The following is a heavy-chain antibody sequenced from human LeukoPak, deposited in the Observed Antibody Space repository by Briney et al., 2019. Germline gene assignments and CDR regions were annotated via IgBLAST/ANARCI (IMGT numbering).Heavy chain of an antibody. D-gene: IGHD1-20*01. J-gene: IGHJ4*02. CDR3: ASGPYNWNDGGDY. V-gene: IGHV1-2*06. CDR1: GYTFTGYY. Sequence: GASVEVSCKASGYTFTGYYMHWVRQAPGQGLEWMGRINPNSGGTNYAQKFQGRVTMTRDTSISTAYMELSRLRSDDTAVYYCASGPYNWNDGGDYWGQGTLVTVSS. CDR2: INPNSGGT.